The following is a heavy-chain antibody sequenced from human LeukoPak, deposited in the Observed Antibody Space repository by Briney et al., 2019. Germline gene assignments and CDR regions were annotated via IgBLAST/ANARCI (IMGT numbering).Heavy chain of an antibody. CDR2: IYYSGST. CDR3: ARHRRGTEYYYDSSGYYPPQYYYFDY. V-gene: IGHV4-39*01. D-gene: IGHD3-22*01. CDR1: GGSISSSSYY. Sequence: KTSETLSLTCTVSGGSISSSSYYWGWIRQPPGKGLEWIGSIYYSGSTYYNPSLKSRVTISVDTSKNQFSLKLSSVTAADTAVYYCARHRRGTEYYYDSSGYYPPQYYYFDYWGQGTLVTVSS. J-gene: IGHJ4*02.